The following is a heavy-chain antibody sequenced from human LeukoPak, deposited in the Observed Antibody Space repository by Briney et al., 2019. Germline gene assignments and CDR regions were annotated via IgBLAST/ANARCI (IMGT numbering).Heavy chain of an antibody. D-gene: IGHD3-10*01. CDR1: GYSFTSYR. V-gene: IGHV5-51*01. J-gene: IGHJ4*02. CDR3: ARRSYGSGSYWVGDY. CDR2: IYPGDSDT. Sequence: GESLKISCKGSGYSFTSYRIGWVRQMPGKGLEWMGIIYPGDSDTRYSPSFQGQVTISADKSISTAYLQWSSLKASDTAMYYCARRSYGSGSYWVGDYWGQGTLVTVSS.